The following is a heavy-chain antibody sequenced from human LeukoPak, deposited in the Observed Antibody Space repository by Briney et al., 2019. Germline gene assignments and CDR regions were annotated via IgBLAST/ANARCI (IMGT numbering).Heavy chain of an antibody. V-gene: IGHV4-30-2*01. CDR1: GGSISSGGYY. CDR3: ARARDGYNYLDY. CDR2: IYHSGST. D-gene: IGHD5-24*01. J-gene: IGHJ4*02. Sequence: SQTLSLTCTVSGGSISSGGYYWSWIRQPPGKGLEWIGYIYHSGSTYYNPFLKSRVTISVDRSKNQFSLKLSSVTAADTAVYYCARARDGYNYLDYWGQGTLVTVSS.